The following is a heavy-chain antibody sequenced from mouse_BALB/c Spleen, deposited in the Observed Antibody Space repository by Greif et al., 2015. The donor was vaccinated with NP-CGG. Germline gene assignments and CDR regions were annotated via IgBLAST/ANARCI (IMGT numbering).Heavy chain of an antibody. J-gene: IGHJ4*01. V-gene: IGHV14-3*02. CDR3: ASHLTTVVAYYYAMDY. CDR2: IDPANGNT. Sequence: EVQLQQSGAELVKPGASVKLSCTASGSNIKDTYMHWVKQRPEQGLEWIGRIDPANGNTKYDPKFQGKATITADTSSNTAYLQLSSLTSEDTAVYYCASHLTTVVAYYYAMDYWGQGTSVTVSS. D-gene: IGHD1-1*01. CDR1: GSNIKDTY.